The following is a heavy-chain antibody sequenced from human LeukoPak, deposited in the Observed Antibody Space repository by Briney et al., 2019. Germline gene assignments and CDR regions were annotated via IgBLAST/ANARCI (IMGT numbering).Heavy chain of an antibody. CDR3: ARLRMWGSTIPFDY. J-gene: IGHJ4*02. Sequence: GGSLRLSCAASGFTFSSYSMNWVRQAPGKGLEWVSSISSSSSYIYYADSVKGRFTTSRDNAKNSLYLQMNSLRAEDTAVYYCARLRMWGSTIPFDYWGQGTLVTVSS. D-gene: IGHD2-2*02. V-gene: IGHV3-21*01. CDR2: ISSSSSYI. CDR1: GFTFSSYS.